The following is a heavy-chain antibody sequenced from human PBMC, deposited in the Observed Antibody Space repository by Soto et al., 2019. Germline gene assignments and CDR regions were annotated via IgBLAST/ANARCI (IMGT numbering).Heavy chain of an antibody. CDR3: AKRRGAGGHFDY. V-gene: IGHV3-23*01. CDR1: GFTFSSYA. J-gene: IGHJ4*02. Sequence: GGSLRLSCAASGFTFSSYAMGWVRQGPGKGLEWVAVVSIGGSTHYADSVRGRFTISRDNSKNTLSLQMNSLTAEDTAVYFCAKRRGAGGHFDYWGQGAPVTVSS. CDR2: VSIGGST. D-gene: IGHD2-15*01.